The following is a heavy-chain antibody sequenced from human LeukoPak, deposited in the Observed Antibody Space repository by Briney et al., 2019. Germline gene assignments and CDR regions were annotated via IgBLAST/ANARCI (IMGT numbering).Heavy chain of an antibody. CDR1: GFTLSSYW. V-gene: IGHV3-7*01. CDR2: INRDGSQE. Sequence: PGGSLRLSCAASGFTLSSYWMTCVRQAPGKGLEWVANINRDGSQENYVDSVQGRFTISRDNAKNSLYLQMNSLRVEDTASYYCARDATHCSGGTCYDAFDYWGQAILVTVSS. CDR3: ARDATHCSGGTCYDAFDY. D-gene: IGHD2-15*01. J-gene: IGHJ4*02.